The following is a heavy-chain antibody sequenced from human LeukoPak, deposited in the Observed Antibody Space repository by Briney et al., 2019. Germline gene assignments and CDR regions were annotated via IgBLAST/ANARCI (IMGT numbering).Heavy chain of an antibody. CDR1: GFPFSAYW. J-gene: IGHJ4*02. CDR2: INPAGRET. Sequence: GGSVRLSCAASGFPFSAYWMTWVRQSPGTGREGVGNINPAGRETYYVDPVKGRFSISRDNAKNLGSPQMKRLRAEGTAVYHCARFGYGGVVDVGGQGTPVTVSS. D-gene: IGHD3-16*01. CDR3: ARFGYGGVVDV. V-gene: IGHV3-7*01.